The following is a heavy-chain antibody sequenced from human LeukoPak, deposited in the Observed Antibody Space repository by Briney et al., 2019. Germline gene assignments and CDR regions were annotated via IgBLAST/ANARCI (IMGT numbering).Heavy chain of an antibody. D-gene: IGHD2-2*01. CDR3: ARHVSSASFYFDY. Sequence: PSETLSLTCTVSGGSISSSSYSWSWVRQPPGKGLEWIGYIYSSGSTSYNPSLESRVTISVDTSENQFSLKLSSVTAADTAVYYCARHVSSASFYFDYWGQGTLVTVSS. CDR2: IYSSGST. CDR1: GGSISSSSYS. V-gene: IGHV4-61*05. J-gene: IGHJ4*02.